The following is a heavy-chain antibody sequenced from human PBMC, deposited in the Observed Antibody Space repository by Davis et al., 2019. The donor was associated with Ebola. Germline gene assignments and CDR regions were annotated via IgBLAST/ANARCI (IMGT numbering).Heavy chain of an antibody. V-gene: IGHV1-18*04. J-gene: IGHJ6*04. Sequence: AASVKVSRKASGYTFTNYGITWVRQAPGQGLEWMGWINPHNGNTNYAQNVQGRVIMTSDTATTTAYIEVGSLRSEDTAVYYCARLVGEFYFYGMDVWDKGTTVTVSS. CDR2: INPHNGNT. CDR3: ARLVGEFYFYGMDV. D-gene: IGHD3-10*01. CDR1: GYTFTNYG.